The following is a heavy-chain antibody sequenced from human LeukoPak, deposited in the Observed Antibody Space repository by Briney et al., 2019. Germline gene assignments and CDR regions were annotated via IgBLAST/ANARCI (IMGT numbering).Heavy chain of an antibody. CDR3: ARLPLRIVGATMDFDY. J-gene: IGHJ4*02. V-gene: IGHV1-2*02. D-gene: IGHD1-26*01. CDR1: GHTFTGYY. CDR2: INPNSGGT. Sequence: GASVKVSCKASGHTFTGYYMHWVRQAPGQGLEWMGWINPNSGGTNYAQKFQGRVTMTRDTSISTAYMELSRLRSDDTAVYYCARLPLRIVGATMDFDYWGQGTLVTVSS.